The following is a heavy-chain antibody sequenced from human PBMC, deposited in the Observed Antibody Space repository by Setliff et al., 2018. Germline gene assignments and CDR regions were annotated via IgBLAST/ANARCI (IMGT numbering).Heavy chain of an antibody. CDR3: AGSTVTQVDY. Sequence: LSLTCTVSGGSFSTYYWSWIRQAPGKGLEWIGHVYYSGAANYNPSLKSRVTVSVDTSKNRFSLKLSSVTAADTAVYYCAGSTVTQVDYWGQGTLVTVSS. V-gene: IGHV4-59*08. CDR1: GGSFSTYY. CDR2: VYYSGAA. J-gene: IGHJ4*02. D-gene: IGHD4-17*01.